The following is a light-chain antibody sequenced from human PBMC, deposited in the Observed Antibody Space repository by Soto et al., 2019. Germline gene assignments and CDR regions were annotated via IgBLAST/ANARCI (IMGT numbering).Light chain of an antibody. CDR1: ASISFH. J-gene: IGKJ5*01. CDR3: RQTFGKPIGT. V-gene: IGKV1-39*01. CDR2: AEX. Sequence: VHMTQSPSSFSASIGDRVSAIXRASASISFHLNWYQQKPVXXTRIXXXAEXRLQSGVPSRFSGTGSGKDFTLTISSLQPEDFAMYYCRQTFGKPIGTFGQGTRLEIK.